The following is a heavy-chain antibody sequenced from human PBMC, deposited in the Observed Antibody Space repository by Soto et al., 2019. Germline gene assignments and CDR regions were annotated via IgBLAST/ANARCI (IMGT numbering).Heavy chain of an antibody. CDR2: FDPEDDEV. V-gene: IGHV1-24*01. Sequence: QVQLVQSGAEVKKPGASVKVSCKVSGYTLTELSIHWVRQAPGKGLEWMGSFDPEDDEVIYAQKLQDRVTMTEDTSTDTAYLDLSSLRSEDTAVYYCAADPWGLRRFDSWGQGTLVTVSS. CDR1: GYTLTELS. D-gene: IGHD1-26*01. CDR3: AADPWGLRRFDS. J-gene: IGHJ4*02.